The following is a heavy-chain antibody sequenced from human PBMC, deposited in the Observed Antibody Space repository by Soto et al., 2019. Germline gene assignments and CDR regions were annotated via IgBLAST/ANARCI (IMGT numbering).Heavy chain of an antibody. CDR1: GYTFTNSD. D-gene: IGHD2-15*01. CDR2: MNPDSGHA. V-gene: IGHV1-8*01. J-gene: IGHJ4*02. Sequence: ASVKVSCKASGYTFTNSDINWVRQAPGQGLEWMGWMNPDSGHAAYAQKFQGRVTLTTSTSTSTVYMGMRSLGSEDTAVYYCARRPHCSGGICYYGLDNWGQGTLVTVSS. CDR3: ARRPHCSGGICYYGLDN.